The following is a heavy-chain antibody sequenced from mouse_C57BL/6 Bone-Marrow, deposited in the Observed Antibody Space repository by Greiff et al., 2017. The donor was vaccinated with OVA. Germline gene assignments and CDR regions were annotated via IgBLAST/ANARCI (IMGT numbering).Heavy chain of an antibody. D-gene: IGHD2-3*01. CDR1: GYTFTSYG. CDR2: IYPRSGNT. J-gene: IGHJ2*01. V-gene: IGHV1-81*01. CDR3: ARWDLYDGYYYFDY. Sequence: VQLQQSGAELARPGASVKLSCKASGYTFTSYGISWVKQRTGQGLEWIGEIYPRSGNTYYNEKFKGKATLTADKSSSTAYMELRSLTSEDSAVYFCARWDLYDGYYYFDYWGQGTTLTVSS.